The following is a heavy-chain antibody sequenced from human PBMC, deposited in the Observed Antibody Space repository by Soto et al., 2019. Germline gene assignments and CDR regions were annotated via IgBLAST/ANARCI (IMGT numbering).Heavy chain of an antibody. J-gene: IGHJ3*02. CDR2: LYYSGST. Sequence: PSETLSLTCTVSGGSISSSSYYWGWIRQPPGKGLEWIGSLYYSGSTYYNPSLKSRVTISVDTSKNQFSLKLSSVTATDTAAYYCARPIEDSWNYDAFDIWGQGTMVTVSS. D-gene: IGHD1-7*01. CDR1: GGSISSSSYY. CDR3: ARPIEDSWNYDAFDI. V-gene: IGHV4-39*01.